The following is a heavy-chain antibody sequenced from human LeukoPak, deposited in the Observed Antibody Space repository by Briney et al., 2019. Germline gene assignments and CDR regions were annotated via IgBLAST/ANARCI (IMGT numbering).Heavy chain of an antibody. CDR1: GFTFSSHC. D-gene: IGHD3-10*01. CDR3: ARVDNYGSFDY. J-gene: IGHJ4*02. CDR2: IKQDISEK. Sequence: GGSLRLSCAASGFTFSSHCMSWVRQAPGKGLEWVANIKQDISEKYYVDSVEGRFTISRDNAKNSLYLQMNSLRAEDTAVYYCARVDNYGSFDYWGQGTLVTVSS. V-gene: IGHV3-7*01.